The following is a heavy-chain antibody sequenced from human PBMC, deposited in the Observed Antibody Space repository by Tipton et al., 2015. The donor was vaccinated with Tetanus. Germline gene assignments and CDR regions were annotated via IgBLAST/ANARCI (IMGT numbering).Heavy chain of an antibody. J-gene: IGHJ4*02. CDR1: GYNFPTSW. CDR2: IWPGDSSA. D-gene: IGHD2-8*02. V-gene: IGHV5-51*01. Sequence: QLVQSGAEVKKPGESLKISCKASGYNFPTSWIAWVRQMPGKGLEWMGIIWPGDSSARYSPSFQGQVTMSADKSISTAYLEWTTLKASDTAIYYCARHLHFTEASSVGYWGQGTLVTVSS. CDR3: ARHLHFTEASSVGY.